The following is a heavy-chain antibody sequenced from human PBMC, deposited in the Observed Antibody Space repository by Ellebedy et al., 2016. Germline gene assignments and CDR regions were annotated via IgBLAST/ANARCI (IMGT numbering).Heavy chain of an antibody. Sequence: SETLSLTCTVSGGSIKTYYWSGMRQPPGKGLEWIGYFDYRGGAEYNPSLKSRITISGDPSKNQFSLQLRSVTSADTALYYCARGWRSHDQFAPFDFWGQGILVIVST. CDR1: GGSIKTYY. V-gene: IGHV4-59*01. CDR3: ARGWRSHDQFAPFDF. J-gene: IGHJ4*02. D-gene: IGHD2-8*02. CDR2: FDYRGGA.